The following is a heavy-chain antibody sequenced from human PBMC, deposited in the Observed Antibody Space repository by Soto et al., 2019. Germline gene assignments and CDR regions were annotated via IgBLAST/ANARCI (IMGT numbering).Heavy chain of an antibody. CDR2: IYPGDSDT. CDR3: ARRASVAGGYPNDYYYYMDV. V-gene: IGHV5-51*01. Sequence: RGESLKISCKGSGYSFTSYWIGWVRQMPGKGLEWMGIIYPGDSDTRYSPSFQGQVTISADKSISTAYLQWSSLKASDTAMYYCARRASVAGGYPNDYYYYMDVWGKGTTVTVSS. D-gene: IGHD6-19*01. J-gene: IGHJ6*03. CDR1: GYSFTSYW.